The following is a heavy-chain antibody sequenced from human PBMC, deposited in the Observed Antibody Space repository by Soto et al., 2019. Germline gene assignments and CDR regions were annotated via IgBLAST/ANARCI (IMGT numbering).Heavy chain of an antibody. CDR2: IVPIFGTA. CDR1: GGTFSSHG. J-gene: IGHJ6*02. D-gene: IGHD5-12*01. V-gene: IGHV1-69*12. CDR3: ARGRYSGYDMPDTYYYYTSGMDV. Sequence: QVQLVQSGAEVKKPGSSVKVSCKASGGTFSSHGISWVRQAPGQGLEWMGGIVPIFGTADDAQRFRGRVTITADESTSTASVELSSLRSEDTAVYYCARGRYSGYDMPDTYYYYTSGMDVWGQGTTVTVSS.